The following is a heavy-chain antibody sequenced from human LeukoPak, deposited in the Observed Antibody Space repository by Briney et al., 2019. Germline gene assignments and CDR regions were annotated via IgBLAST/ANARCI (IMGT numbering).Heavy chain of an antibody. Sequence: GRSVRLSCAASGFTFSSYTMHWVRQTPGKGLEWVAVISYDGSNSYYGDSVKGRFTISRDSSKNTLYLQMSTLRVEDTAVYYCARDLNSYGYKWSFDYWGQGTLVTVSS. J-gene: IGHJ4*02. CDR2: ISYDGSNS. CDR3: ARDLNSYGYKWSFDY. CDR1: GFTFSSYT. D-gene: IGHD5-18*01. V-gene: IGHV3-30-3*01.